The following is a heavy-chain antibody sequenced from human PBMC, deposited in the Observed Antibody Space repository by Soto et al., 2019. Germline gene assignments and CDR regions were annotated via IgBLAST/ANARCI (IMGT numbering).Heavy chain of an antibody. D-gene: IGHD4-4*01. CDR2: ISSDGTSR. CDR3: AKVRVKDYYYYAMDV. V-gene: IGHV3-30*18. CDR1: GFTLSSYG. J-gene: IGHJ6*02. Sequence: GGSLRLSCAASGFTLSSYGMHWVRQAPGKGLEWVAVISSDGTSRFYADSVKGRFTISRGNSKNTLYLQMNSLRAEDTAMYYCAKVRVKDYYYYAMDVWGQGTTATVSS.